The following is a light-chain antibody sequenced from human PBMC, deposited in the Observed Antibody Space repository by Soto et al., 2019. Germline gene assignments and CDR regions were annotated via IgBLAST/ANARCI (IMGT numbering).Light chain of an antibody. V-gene: IGLV1-51*01. CDR2: DNN. J-gene: IGLJ2*01. Sequence: QSVLTQPPSVSAAPGQTVTISCSGSSSNIGNNYVSWYQQLPGTAPKLLIYDNNERPSGIPDRFSGSKSGTSATLGITGLQSGDEADYYCGTWDSSLSAGVFGGGTKVTVL. CDR3: GTWDSSLSAGV. CDR1: SSNIGNNY.